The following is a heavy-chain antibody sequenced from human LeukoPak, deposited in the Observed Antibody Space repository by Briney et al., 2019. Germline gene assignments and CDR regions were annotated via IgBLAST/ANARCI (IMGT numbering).Heavy chain of an antibody. CDR3: ARVGGSGSPPDY. V-gene: IGHV3-48*04. CDR2: ISSSSSTI. D-gene: IGHD3-10*01. Sequence: GGSLRLSCAATGLSVSSNFMNWVRQAPGKGLEWVSYISSSSSTIYYADSVKGRFTISRDNAKNSLYLQMNSLRAEDTAVYYCARVGGSGSPPDYWGQGTLVTVSS. CDR1: GLSVSSNF. J-gene: IGHJ4*02.